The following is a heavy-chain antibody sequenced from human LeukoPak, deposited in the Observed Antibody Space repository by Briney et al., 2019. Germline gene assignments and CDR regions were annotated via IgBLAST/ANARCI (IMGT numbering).Heavy chain of an antibody. CDR1: GFTFSGSA. CDR3: TRHASGERGYYYMDV. Sequence: GGSLRLSCAASGFTFSGSAMHWVRQASGEGLEWVGRIRSKANSYATAYAASVKGRFTISRDDSKNTAYLQMNSLKTEDTAVYYCTRHASGERGYYYMDVWGKGTTVTISS. V-gene: IGHV3-73*01. J-gene: IGHJ6*03. D-gene: IGHD1-1*01. CDR2: IRSKANSYAT.